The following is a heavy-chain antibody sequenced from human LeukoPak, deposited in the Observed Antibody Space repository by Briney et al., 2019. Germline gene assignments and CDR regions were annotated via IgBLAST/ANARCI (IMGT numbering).Heavy chain of an antibody. CDR2: IFPGDSDT. J-gene: IGHJ3*02. Sequence: GESLKISCKGSGYSFINYWIAWVRQMPGKGLEWMGIIFPGDSDTRYSPSFQGQVTISADKSISTAYLQWSSLKASDTATYYCARRPDAFGIWGQGTMVTVSS. CDR1: GYSFINYW. CDR3: ARRPDAFGI. V-gene: IGHV5-51*01.